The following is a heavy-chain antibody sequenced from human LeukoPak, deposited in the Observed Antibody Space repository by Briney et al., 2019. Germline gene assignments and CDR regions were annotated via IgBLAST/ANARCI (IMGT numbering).Heavy chain of an antibody. D-gene: IGHD3-22*01. J-gene: IGHJ4*02. V-gene: IGHV1-69*05. CDR3: ARASGNYYDSSGYYRTPPRFDY. Sequence: GASVKVSCKASGGTFISYAISWVRQAPGQGLEWMGGIIPIFGTANYAQKFQGRVTITTDESTSTAYMELSSLRSEDTAVYYCARASGNYYDSSGYYRTPPRFDYWGQGTLVTVSS. CDR1: GGTFISYA. CDR2: IIPIFGTA.